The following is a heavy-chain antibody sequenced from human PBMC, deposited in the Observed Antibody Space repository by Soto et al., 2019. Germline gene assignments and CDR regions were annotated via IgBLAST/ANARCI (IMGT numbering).Heavy chain of an antibody. CDR3: AKGIIGYCSSTSCYPVDY. D-gene: IGHD2-2*01. V-gene: IGHV3-23*01. Sequence: PGGSLRLSCAASGFTFSSYAMSWVRQAPGKGLEWVSAISGSGGSTYYADSVKGRFTISRDNSKNTLYLQMNSLRAEDTAVYYCAKGIIGYCSSTSCYPVDYWGQGPLVTVSS. J-gene: IGHJ4*02. CDR1: GFTFSSYA. CDR2: ISGSGGST.